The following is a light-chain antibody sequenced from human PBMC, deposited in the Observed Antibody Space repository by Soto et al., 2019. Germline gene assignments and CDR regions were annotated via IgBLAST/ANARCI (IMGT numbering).Light chain of an antibody. CDR3: QQYNSYWT. CDR1: QSISNW. Sequence: IHMTQSPATLSACVWYRVTITCLASQSISNWVAWYHLKSGKAPNLLIYKASTLETGVPSRFSGSGSGTEFTLTISSLQPDDFATYYCQQYNSYWTFGQGTKVDIK. CDR2: KAS. J-gene: IGKJ1*01. V-gene: IGKV1-5*03.